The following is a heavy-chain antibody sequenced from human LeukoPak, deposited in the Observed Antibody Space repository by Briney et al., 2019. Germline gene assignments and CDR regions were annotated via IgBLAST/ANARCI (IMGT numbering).Heavy chain of an antibody. CDR3: ARSNNGGWGYCDY. D-gene: IGHD3-16*01. CDR2: IWYDGSNK. CDR1: GFSLSNYG. J-gene: IGHJ4*02. Sequence: GASHTLSCPADGFSLSNYGMDWVRQAPGKGMEWEAVIWYDGSNKYYADSVKGRFTISRDNSKNTLYVQMSSRRAEDTAVYYCARSNNGGWGYCDYWGQGSLVTVSS. V-gene: IGHV3-33*01.